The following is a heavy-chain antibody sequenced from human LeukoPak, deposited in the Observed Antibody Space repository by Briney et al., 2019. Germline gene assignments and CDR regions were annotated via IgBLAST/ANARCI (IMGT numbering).Heavy chain of an antibody. V-gene: IGHV1-18*04. Sequence: ASVKVSCKASGYTFTGYYMHWVRQAPGQGLEWMGWISTYNGDTEYAQKLQGRVTMTTETSTSTAYMELRSMGSDDTAVYYCARDPGQYYDILTGYCTPYYFDNWGQGTLVTVSS. CDR3: ARDPGQYYDILTGYCTPYYFDN. CDR2: ISTYNGDT. CDR1: GYTFTGYY. D-gene: IGHD3-9*01. J-gene: IGHJ4*02.